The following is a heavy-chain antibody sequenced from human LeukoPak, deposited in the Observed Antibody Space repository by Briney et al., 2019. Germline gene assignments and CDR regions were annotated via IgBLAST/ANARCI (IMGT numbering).Heavy chain of an antibody. Sequence: PSETLSLTCTVPGGSISSYYWSWIRQPPGKGLEWIGYIYYSGSTNYNPSLKSRVTISVDTSKSQFSLKLSSVTAADTAVYYCARGSHCSGGSCYFWPYYYGMDVWGQGTTVTVS. D-gene: IGHD2-15*01. V-gene: IGHV4-59*01. J-gene: IGHJ6*02. CDR1: GGSISSYY. CDR2: IYYSGST. CDR3: ARGSHCSGGSCYFWPYYYGMDV.